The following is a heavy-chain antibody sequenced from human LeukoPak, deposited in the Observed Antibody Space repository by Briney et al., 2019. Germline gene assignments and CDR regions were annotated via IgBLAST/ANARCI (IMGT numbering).Heavy chain of an antibody. D-gene: IGHD5-12*01. J-gene: IGHJ3*02. CDR2: IYYSGST. CDR3: AVDDSGYDYGAFDI. CDR1: GGSISSYY. V-gene: IGHV4-59*01. Sequence: PSETLSLTCTVSGGSISSYYWSWIRQPPGKGLEWIGYIYYSGSTNYNPSLKSRVTISVDTSKNQFSLKLSSVTAADTAVYYCAVDDSGYDYGAFDIWGQGTTVTVSS.